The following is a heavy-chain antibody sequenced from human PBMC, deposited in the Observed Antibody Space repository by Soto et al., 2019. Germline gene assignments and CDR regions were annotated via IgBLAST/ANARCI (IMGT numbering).Heavy chain of an antibody. CDR1: GFTFSNAW. J-gene: IGHJ6*02. CDR3: TTAVSFRYSNLYYYGMDV. CDR2: IKSKTDGGTT. D-gene: IGHD4-4*01. Sequence: EVQLVESGGGLVKPGGSLRLSCAASGFTFSNAWMNWVRQAPGKGLEWVGRIKSKTDGGTTDYAAPVKGRFTISRDDSKNTLYLQMNSLKTEDTDVYYCTTAVSFRYSNLYYYGMDVWGQGTTVTVSS. V-gene: IGHV3-15*07.